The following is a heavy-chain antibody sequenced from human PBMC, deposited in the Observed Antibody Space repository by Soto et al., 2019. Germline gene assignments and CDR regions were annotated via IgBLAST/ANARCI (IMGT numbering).Heavy chain of an antibody. CDR1: GGSFSGYY. Sequence: SETLSLTCAVYGGSFSGYYWSWIRQPPGKGLEWIGEINHSGSTNYNPSLKSRVTISVDTSKNQSSLKLSSVTAADTAVYYCARGKLSDYVWGSYRYHFDYWGQGTVVT. D-gene: IGHD3-16*02. J-gene: IGHJ4*02. CDR3: ARGKLSDYVWGSYRYHFDY. CDR2: INHSGST. V-gene: IGHV4-34*01.